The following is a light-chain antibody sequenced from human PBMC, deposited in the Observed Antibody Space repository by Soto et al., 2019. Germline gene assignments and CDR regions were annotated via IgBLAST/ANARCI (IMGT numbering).Light chain of an antibody. Sequence: DILMTQSPSSLSASVRDRVTITCRASQGISNYLAWYQQKPGKVPKLLIYAASTLQSGVPSRFSGSGSGTDFTLTISSLQPEDVATYYCQKYDSAPWTFDQGTKVEIK. CDR1: QGISNY. CDR2: AAS. V-gene: IGKV1-27*01. CDR3: QKYDSAPWT. J-gene: IGKJ1*01.